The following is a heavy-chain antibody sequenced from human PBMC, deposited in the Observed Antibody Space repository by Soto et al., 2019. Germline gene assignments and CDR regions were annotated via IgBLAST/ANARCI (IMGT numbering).Heavy chain of an antibody. CDR3: AREYSSGWNDYFDY. D-gene: IGHD6-19*01. CDR2: IYYSGST. Sequence: SETLSLTCTVSGGSISSYYWSWIRQPPGKGLEWIGYIYYSGSTNYNPSLKSRVTISVDTSKNQFSLKLSSVTAADTAVYYCAREYSSGWNDYFDYWGQGTLVTVSS. V-gene: IGHV4-59*01. J-gene: IGHJ4*02. CDR1: GGSISSYY.